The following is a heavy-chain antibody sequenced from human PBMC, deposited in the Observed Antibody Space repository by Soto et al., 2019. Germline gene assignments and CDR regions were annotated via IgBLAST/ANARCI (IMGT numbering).Heavy chain of an antibody. D-gene: IGHD2-2*01. J-gene: IGHJ3*02. CDR2: ISAYNGNT. Sequence: ASVKVSCKASGYTFTSYGISWVRQAPGQGLEWMGWISAYNGNTNYAQKLQGRVTMTTDTSTSTAYMELRSLRSDDTAVYYCARSYCSSTSRPDDAFAIWGQGTMVTVSS. V-gene: IGHV1-18*01. CDR3: ARSYCSSTSRPDDAFAI. CDR1: GYTFTSYG.